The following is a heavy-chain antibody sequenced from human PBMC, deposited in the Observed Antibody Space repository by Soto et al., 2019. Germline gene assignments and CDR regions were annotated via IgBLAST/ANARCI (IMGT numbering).Heavy chain of an antibody. V-gene: IGHV3-23*01. CDR3: ARVGRSDSWDMWFDS. J-gene: IGHJ5*01. D-gene: IGHD2-21*02. CDR1: GFTFSSYA. CDR2: IAVNADTI. Sequence: EVHLLESGGGLVQPGGSLRLSCAVSGFTFSSYAMTWLRQTPGKGLEWVSSIAVNADTIHYADSVKGRFTISRDNSKSTLFLQMNSLRAEDTAVYHCARVGRSDSWDMWFDSWGQGTLVTVSS.